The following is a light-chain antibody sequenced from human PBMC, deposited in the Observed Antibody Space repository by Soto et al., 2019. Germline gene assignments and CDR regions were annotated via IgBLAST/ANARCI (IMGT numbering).Light chain of an antibody. Sequence: EIVLTQSPGTLSLSPGERATLSCRASQSFSNNYLAWYQQQPGQAPRLLIYGASNRATGIPDRFSGSGSGTDFTLTISRLEPEDFAVYYCQQYGSSGTFGQGTKVDI. CDR1: QSFSNNY. V-gene: IGKV3-20*01. J-gene: IGKJ1*01. CDR2: GAS. CDR3: QQYGSSGT.